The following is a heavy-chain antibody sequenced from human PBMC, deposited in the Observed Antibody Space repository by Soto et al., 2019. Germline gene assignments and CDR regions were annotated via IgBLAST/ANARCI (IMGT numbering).Heavy chain of an antibody. V-gene: IGHV4-34*01. CDR2: INHSGST. Sequence: SEALSLPCAVYGGCLSGYYWRWIRQPPGKGLEWIGEINHSGSTNYNPSLKSRVTISVDTSKNQFSLKLSSVTAADTAVYYCARLPSIAARPGLNSWGQGTLVTVSS. D-gene: IGHD6-6*01. J-gene: IGHJ4*02. CDR1: GGCLSGYY. CDR3: ARLPSIAARPGLNS.